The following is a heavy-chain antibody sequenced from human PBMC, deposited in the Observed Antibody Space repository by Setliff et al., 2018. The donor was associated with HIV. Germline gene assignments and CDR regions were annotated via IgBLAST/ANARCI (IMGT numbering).Heavy chain of an antibody. Sequence: GGSLRLSCEASGFTFSSHGMHWLRQAPGKGLEWVTFIRYDGSDIHYADSVKGRFTISRDNSKNTLYLQMNSLRAEDTAAYYCAKDFFGERGYSYGSWGQGTLVTVSS. CDR1: GFTFSSHG. CDR2: IRYDGSDI. V-gene: IGHV3-30*02. D-gene: IGHD5-18*01. CDR3: AKDFFGERGYSYGS. J-gene: IGHJ5*02.